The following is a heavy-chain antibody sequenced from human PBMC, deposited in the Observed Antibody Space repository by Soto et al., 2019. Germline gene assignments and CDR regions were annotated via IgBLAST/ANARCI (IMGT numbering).Heavy chain of an antibody. CDR2: IIPIFGTA. CDR3: AGRRGYCSGGSCYYVYFDY. Sequence: QVQLVQSGAEVKKPGSSVKVSCKASGGTFSSYAISWVRQAPGQGLEWMGGIIPIFGTANYAQKFQGRVTINADKSTSTAYMELSSLRSEDTAVYYCAGRRGYCSGGSCYYVYFDYWGQGTLVTVSS. V-gene: IGHV1-69*06. D-gene: IGHD2-15*01. J-gene: IGHJ4*02. CDR1: GGTFSSYA.